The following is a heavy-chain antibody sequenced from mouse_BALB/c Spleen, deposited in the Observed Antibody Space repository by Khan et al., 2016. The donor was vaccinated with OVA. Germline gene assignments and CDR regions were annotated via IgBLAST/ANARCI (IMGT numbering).Heavy chain of an antibody. V-gene: IGHV1-7*01. CDR3: ATSGYYGGNYYFGLDY. Sequence: QVQLQQSGAELAKPGASVKMSCKASGYTFTTYWIHWIKQRPGQGLEWIGYINPNTGYNECEQKFKDKATLTADKSSSTAYMQLTSLTSEDSAVSSGATSGYYGGNYYFGLDYWGQGTSVTVSS. CDR1: GYTFTTYW. D-gene: IGHD1-1*01. J-gene: IGHJ4*01. CDR2: INPNTGYN.